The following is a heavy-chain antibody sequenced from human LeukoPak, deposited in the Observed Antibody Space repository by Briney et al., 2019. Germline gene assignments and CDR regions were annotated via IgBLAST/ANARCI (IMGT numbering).Heavy chain of an antibody. CDR1: GFNFNGVW. CDR2: IKSKSKPDGGAP. CDR3: ATFNRRDSFDF. Sequence: GGSLRLSCEASGFNFNGVWMSWVRHAPGEGLDWVGSIKSKSKPDGGAPDFAASVKGRFTISRDESKDTLYLQMTSLKTEDTAVYYCATFNRRDSFDFWGQGAMVTVSS. V-gene: IGHV3-15*01. J-gene: IGHJ3*01.